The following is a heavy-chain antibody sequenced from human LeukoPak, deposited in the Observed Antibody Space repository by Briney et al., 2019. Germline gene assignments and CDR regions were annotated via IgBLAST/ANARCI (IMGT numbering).Heavy chain of an antibody. CDR2: TYYRSKWSS. D-gene: IGHD4-11*01. J-gene: IGHJ5*02. CDR3: ARDRDSDYEWGPYDP. CDR1: GETVSSSAS. Sequence: SQTLSLTCAISGETVSSSASWNWFRQSPSRGLEWLGRTYYRSKWSSDYAPSVKSRITINADTSRNQFSLHLNSVTPEDTAVYFCARDRDSDYEWGPYDPWGQGTLVIVSS. V-gene: IGHV6-1*01.